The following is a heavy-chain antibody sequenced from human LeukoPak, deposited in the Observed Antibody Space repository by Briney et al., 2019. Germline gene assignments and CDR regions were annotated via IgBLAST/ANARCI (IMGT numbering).Heavy chain of an antibody. D-gene: IGHD6-13*01. V-gene: IGHV1-18*01. CDR2: ISAYNGNT. Sequence: VKVSCKASGYTFTSYGISWVQQAPGQGLEWMGWISAYNGNTNYAQKLQGRVTMTTDTSTSTAYMELRSLRSDDTAVYYCARVGKYSSSSTANPWGQGTLVTVSS. J-gene: IGHJ5*02. CDR1: GYTFTSYG. CDR3: ARVGKYSSSSTANP.